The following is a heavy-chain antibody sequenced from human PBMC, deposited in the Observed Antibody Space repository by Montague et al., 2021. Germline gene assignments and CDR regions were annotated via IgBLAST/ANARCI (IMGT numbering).Heavy chain of an antibody. Sequence: SLRLSCAASGFTLSSYAMHWVRQAPGKGLEWVAVVSYDGTNKYYADSVKGRFTISRDNSKNTLYLQMNSLRAEDTAVYYCARGGFRITMIVVLSDAFDIWGQGTMVTVSS. V-gene: IGHV3-30*04. D-gene: IGHD3-22*01. CDR3: ARGGFRITMIVVLSDAFDI. J-gene: IGHJ3*02. CDR2: VSYDGTNK. CDR1: GFTLSSYA.